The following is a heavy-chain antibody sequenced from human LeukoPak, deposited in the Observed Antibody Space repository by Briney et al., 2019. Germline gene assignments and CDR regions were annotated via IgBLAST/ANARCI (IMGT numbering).Heavy chain of an antibody. V-gene: IGHV3-30*03. D-gene: IGHD3-10*01. Sequence: PGGSLRLSCAASGFTFSSYGMHWVRQAPGKGLEWVAVISYGGSNKYYADSVKGRFTISRDNSKNTLYLQMNSLRAEDTAVYYCAREYHFRPGSYGRVPNWFDPWGQGTLVTVSS. CDR1: GFTFSSYG. CDR3: AREYHFRPGSYGRVPNWFDP. J-gene: IGHJ5*02. CDR2: ISYGGSNK.